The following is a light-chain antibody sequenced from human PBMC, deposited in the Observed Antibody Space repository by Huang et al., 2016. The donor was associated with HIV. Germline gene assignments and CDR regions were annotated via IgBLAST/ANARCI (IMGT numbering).Light chain of an antibody. V-gene: IGKV3-20*01. CDR3: QQYGSSPLT. CDR1: QSVRSSS. Sequence: EIVLTQSPGTLSLSPGERATLSCRASQSVRSSSVAWYQQTHGHSPRLLIFGASNRATAIPGRFSGSGSATDFTLTISRLEPEDFAVYYCQQYGSSPLTFGGGTKVEIK. J-gene: IGKJ4*01. CDR2: GAS.